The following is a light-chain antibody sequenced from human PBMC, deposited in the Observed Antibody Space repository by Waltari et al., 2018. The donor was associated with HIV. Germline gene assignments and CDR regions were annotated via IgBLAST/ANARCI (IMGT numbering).Light chain of an antibody. CDR2: DVS. V-gene: IGLV2-23*02. CDR3: CSYAGSSTWV. CDR1: STPAVGYHY. J-gene: IGLJ3*02. Sequence: QSALNHPASVPRSPRHSIPTPCAGTSTPAVGYHYASWYQQHPGKAPKPMIYDVSKRPSGVSNRFSGSKSGNTASLTISGLQAEDEADYYCCSYAGSSTWVFGGGTKLTVL.